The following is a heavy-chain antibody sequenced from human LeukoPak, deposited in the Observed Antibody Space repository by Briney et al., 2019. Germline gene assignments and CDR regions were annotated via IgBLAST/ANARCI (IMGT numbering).Heavy chain of an antibody. Sequence: SQTLSLTCTVSGGSISSGSYYWRWIRQPAGKGLEWIGRIYTSGSTNYNPSLKSRVTISVDTSKNQFSLKLSSVTAADTAVYYCAREDYDNIDYWGQGTLVTVSS. V-gene: IGHV4-61*02. CDR3: AREDYDNIDY. CDR2: IYTSGST. D-gene: IGHD3-9*01. CDR1: GGSISSGSYY. J-gene: IGHJ4*02.